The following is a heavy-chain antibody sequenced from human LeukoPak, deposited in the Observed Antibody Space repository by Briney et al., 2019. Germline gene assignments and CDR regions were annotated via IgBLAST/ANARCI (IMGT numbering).Heavy chain of an antibody. CDR1: IDSFTNYY. Sequence: PSETLSLTCAVYIDSFTNYYWNWIRQTPGKGLEWIGEVNDSGGTNINPSLRSRVILSVDTSKNQFSLKLISVTAADTAVYYCARGQGATMPQVGKNWFDPWGQGTRVIVSS. V-gene: IGHV4-34*01. CDR2: VNDSGGT. CDR3: ARGQGATMPQVGKNWFDP. D-gene: IGHD2-2*01. J-gene: IGHJ5*02.